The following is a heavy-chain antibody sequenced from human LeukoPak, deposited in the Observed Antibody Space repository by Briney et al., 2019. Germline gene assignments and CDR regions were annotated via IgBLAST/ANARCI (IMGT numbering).Heavy chain of an antibody. CDR1: GHTFTSYD. CDR2: MNPNNGNT. D-gene: IGHD7-27*01. V-gene: IGHV1-8*01. Sequence: ASVKVSCKASGHTFTSYDIKWVRQATGQGLEWMGWMNPNNGNTGYAQKFQGRVTMTRNTSISTAYMELSSLRSEDTAVYYRARGPRNWGFDDYWGQGTLVTVSS. CDR3: ARGPRNWGFDDY. J-gene: IGHJ4*02.